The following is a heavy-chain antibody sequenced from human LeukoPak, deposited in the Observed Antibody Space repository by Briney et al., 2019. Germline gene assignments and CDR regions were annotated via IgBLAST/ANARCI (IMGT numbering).Heavy chain of an antibody. D-gene: IGHD2-2*01. Sequence: SETLSLTCVVSGDSISNYGSYCSWIRHHPEKGLEWMGYINHRGTTYYSPSLKTRLALSLDVSKNLLSLNLPSVTAADTAIYFCARAPVRLGPAEDLWGQGILVTVSS. CDR2: INHRGTT. V-gene: IGHV4-31*11. CDR1: GDSISNYGSY. J-gene: IGHJ5*02. CDR3: ARAPVRLGPAEDL.